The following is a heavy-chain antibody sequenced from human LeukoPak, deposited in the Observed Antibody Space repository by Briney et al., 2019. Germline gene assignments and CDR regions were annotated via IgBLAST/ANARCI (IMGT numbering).Heavy chain of an antibody. J-gene: IGHJ4*02. CDR1: GGSFSGYY. CDR2: IYYGGST. D-gene: IGHD1-26*01. V-gene: IGHV4-34*01. Sequence: SETLSLTCAVYGGSFSGYYWSWIRQPPGKGLEWIGSIYYGGSTYYNPSLKSRDTISVDTSKNQFSLKLSSVTAADTAVYYCARRRWELLAYYFDYWGQGTLVTVSS. CDR3: ARRRWELLAYYFDY.